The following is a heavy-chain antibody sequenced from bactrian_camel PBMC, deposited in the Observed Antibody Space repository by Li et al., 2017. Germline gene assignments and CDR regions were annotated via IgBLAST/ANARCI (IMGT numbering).Heavy chain of an antibody. D-gene: IGHD1*01. Sequence: HVQLVESGGGSVQAGGSLRVSCTGHGFGPGYHRMGWYRQAPGSQCELVAGILSDGTVYYADFVKGRFTYTQDNAKRTVTLQMTKLEPEDTAVYYCAADIMIRGRGACGGQGTQVTVS. J-gene: IGHJ4*01. V-gene: IGHV3S53*01. CDR1: GFGPGYHR. CDR3: AADIMIRGRGAC. CDR2: ILSDGTV.